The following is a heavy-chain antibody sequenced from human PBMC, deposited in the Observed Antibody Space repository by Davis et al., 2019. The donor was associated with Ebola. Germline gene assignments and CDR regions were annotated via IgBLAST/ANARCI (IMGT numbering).Heavy chain of an antibody. CDR2: ISGSGGST. D-gene: IGHD5-18*01. V-gene: IGHV3-23*01. Sequence: GESLKISCAASGFTFSSYAMSWVRQAPGKGLEWVSAISGSGGSTYYADSVKGRFTISRDNSKNTLYLQMNSLRAEDTAVYYCAKDEQYSYVAYYYYGMDVWGQGTTVTVSS. CDR1: GFTFSSYA. J-gene: IGHJ6*02. CDR3: AKDEQYSYVAYYYYGMDV.